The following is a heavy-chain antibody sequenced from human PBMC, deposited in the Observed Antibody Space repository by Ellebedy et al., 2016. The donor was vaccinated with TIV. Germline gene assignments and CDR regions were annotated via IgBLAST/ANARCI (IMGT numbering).Heavy chain of an antibody. V-gene: IGHV3-23*01. CDR3: VRDLHWSYVD. CDR2: ISTSGGRT. Sequence: PGGSLRLSCAASGFIFNSHAMSWVRPTPPKVLEWVSAISTSGGRTYYADSVKGRFTISRDNAKNSLYLQMNSLRAEDTAVYYCVRDLHWSYVDWGQGTLVTVSS. D-gene: IGHD1-7*01. J-gene: IGHJ4*02. CDR1: GFIFNSHA.